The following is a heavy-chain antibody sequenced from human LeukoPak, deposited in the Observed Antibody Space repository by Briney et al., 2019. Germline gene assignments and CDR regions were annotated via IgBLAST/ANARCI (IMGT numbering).Heavy chain of an antibody. CDR2: ISSSGSTI. J-gene: IGHJ4*02. CDR1: GFTFRDYY. D-gene: IGHD6-19*01. Sequence: PGGSRRLSCAASGFTFRDYYMSWIRQAPGKGLEWVSYISSSGSTIYYADSVKGRFTISRDNAKNSLYLQMNSLRAEDTAVYYCARGSDGKWLVLDYWGQGTLVTVSS. V-gene: IGHV3-11*01. CDR3: ARGSDGKWLVLDY.